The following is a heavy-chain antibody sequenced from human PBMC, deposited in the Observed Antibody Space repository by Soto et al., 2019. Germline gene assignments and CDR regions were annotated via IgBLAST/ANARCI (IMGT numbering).Heavy chain of an antibody. Sequence: PSETLSITCTVSGGSVSSGSYYWSWIRQPPGKGLEWIGYIYYSGSTNYNPSLKSRVTISVDTSKNQFSLKLSSVTAADTAVYYCARKDGYNSDYWGQGTLVTVSS. CDR3: ARKDGYNSDY. CDR2: IYYSGST. D-gene: IGHD5-12*01. V-gene: IGHV4-61*01. CDR1: GGSVSSGSYY. J-gene: IGHJ4*02.